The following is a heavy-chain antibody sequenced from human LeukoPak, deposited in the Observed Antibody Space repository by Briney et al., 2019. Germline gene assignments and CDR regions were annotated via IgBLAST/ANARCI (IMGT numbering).Heavy chain of an antibody. CDR3: ARPLAGWQQLIGGLDY. CDR2: ISGSGGST. J-gene: IGHJ4*02. Sequence: PGGSLRLSCAASGFTFSSYAMSWVRQAPGKGLEWVSAISGSGGSTYYADSVKGRFTISRDNSKNTLYLQMNSLRAEDTAVYYCARPLAGWQQLIGGLDYWGQGTLVTVSS. CDR1: GFTFSSYA. V-gene: IGHV3-23*01. D-gene: IGHD2-15*01.